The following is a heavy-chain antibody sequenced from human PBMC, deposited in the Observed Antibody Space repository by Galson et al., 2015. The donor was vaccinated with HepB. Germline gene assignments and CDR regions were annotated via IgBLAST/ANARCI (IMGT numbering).Heavy chain of an antibody. J-gene: IGHJ4*02. V-gene: IGHV3-23*01. CDR1: GFTFNTYA. CDR3: ARKFYYGSGPFYDLFDY. D-gene: IGHD3-10*01. Sequence: SLRLSCAASGFTFNTYAMSWVRQAPGKGLEWVSAISGSGGSTSYADSVKGRFTISRDNSKNTLYLQMNSLRAEDTAVYYCARKFYYGSGPFYDLFDYWGQGTRVTVSS. CDR2: ISGSGGST.